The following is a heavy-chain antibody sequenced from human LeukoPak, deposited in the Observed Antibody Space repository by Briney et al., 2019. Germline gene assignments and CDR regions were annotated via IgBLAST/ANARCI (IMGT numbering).Heavy chain of an antibody. Sequence: ASVKVSCKASGYTFTNYAIHWVRQAPGQRPEWMGWINAGNGNTKYSQNFQGRVTFISNTSATTAFMELSSLRSEDAAVYYCARDSGSGNNDYWGQGTLVTVSS. CDR2: INAGNGNT. D-gene: IGHD1-26*01. V-gene: IGHV1-3*01. J-gene: IGHJ4*02. CDR3: ARDSGSGNNDY. CDR1: GYTFTNYA.